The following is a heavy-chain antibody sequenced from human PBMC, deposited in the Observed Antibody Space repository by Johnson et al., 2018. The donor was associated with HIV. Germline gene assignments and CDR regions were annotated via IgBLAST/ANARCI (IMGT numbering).Heavy chain of an antibody. V-gene: IGHV3-9*01. CDR2: ISWNSGSI. Sequence: VQLVESGGGLVQPGRSLRLSCAASGFTFDDYAMHWVRQAPGKGLEWVSGISWNSGSIGYADSVKGRFTISRDNAKNSLYLQMNSLRAEDTALYYCEKDIALRYYYVLRGAFDSWGQGTMVSVS. J-gene: IGHJ3*02. D-gene: IGHD3-10*02. CDR1: GFTFDDYA. CDR3: EKDIALRYYYVLRGAFDS.